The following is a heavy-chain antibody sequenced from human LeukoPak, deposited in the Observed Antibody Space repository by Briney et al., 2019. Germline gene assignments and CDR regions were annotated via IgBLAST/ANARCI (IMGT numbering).Heavy chain of an antibody. V-gene: IGHV3-30*18. J-gene: IGHJ4*02. Sequence: GGSLRLSCAASGFTFNSYGMPWVRQAPGKGLEWLAVISYDGSIKYYPDSVKGRFTISRDNSKNTLYLQMNSLRADDTAVYYCAKDPYGSGSYAFDYWGQGTLVTVSS. D-gene: IGHD3-10*01. CDR2: ISYDGSIK. CDR3: AKDPYGSGSYAFDY. CDR1: GFTFNSYG.